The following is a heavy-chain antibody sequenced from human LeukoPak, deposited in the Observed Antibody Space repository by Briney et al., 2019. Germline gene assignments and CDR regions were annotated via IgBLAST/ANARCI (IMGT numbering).Heavy chain of an antibody. CDR2: INPNSGDT. D-gene: IGHD3-22*01. J-gene: IGHJ1*01. Sequence: ASVKVSCKASGYTFTSYDIHWVRQATGQGLEWMGWINPNSGDTNFAQKFQGRVTMTRDTSISTVYMELSRLRSDDTAVFYCARGYYDSSDFEYLQHWGQGTLVTVSS. CDR3: ARGYYDSSDFEYLQH. V-gene: IGHV1-2*02. CDR1: GYTFTSYD.